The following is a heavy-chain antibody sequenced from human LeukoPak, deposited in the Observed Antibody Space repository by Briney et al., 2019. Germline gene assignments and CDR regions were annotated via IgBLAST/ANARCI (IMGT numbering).Heavy chain of an antibody. V-gene: IGHV1-2*02. Sequence: ASVKVSCKASGGTFSSYAISWVRQAPGQGLEWMGWINPNSGGTNYAQKFQGRVTMTRDTSISTAYMELSRLRSDDTAVYYCARDGVTHHYQQLSNWFDPWGQGTLVTVSS. CDR3: ARDGVTHHYQQLSNWFDP. D-gene: IGHD6-13*01. CDR1: GGTFSSYA. CDR2: INPNSGGT. J-gene: IGHJ5*02.